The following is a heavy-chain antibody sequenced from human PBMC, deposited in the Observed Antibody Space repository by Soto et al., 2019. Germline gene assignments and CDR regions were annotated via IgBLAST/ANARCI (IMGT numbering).Heavy chain of an antibody. J-gene: IGHJ4*02. CDR3: ARGRRYYYDNTGPFYFEH. V-gene: IGHV4-59*01. Sequence: SETLSLTCTVSGGSISNYYWSWIRQPPGNELEWIAYIYYNGITNYNPSLKSRVTISVDTSKNQFSLTLTSVTAADTAVYYCARGRRYYYDNTGPFYFEHWGQGTLVTVSS. CDR1: GGSISNYY. CDR2: IYYNGIT. D-gene: IGHD3-22*01.